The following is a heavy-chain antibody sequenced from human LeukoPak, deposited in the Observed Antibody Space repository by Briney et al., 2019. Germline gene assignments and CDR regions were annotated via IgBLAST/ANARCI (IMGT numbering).Heavy chain of an antibody. J-gene: IGHJ6*02. CDR1: GGSFSGYY. D-gene: IGHD2-15*01. Sequence: SETLSLTCAVYGGSFSGYYWSWICQPPGKGLEWTGEINHSGSTNYNPFLKSRVTISVDTSKNQFSLKLSSVTAADTAVYYCARGPALRYCSGGSCYEGRRRSYYYYGMDVWGQGTTVTVSS. V-gene: IGHV4-34*01. CDR2: INHSGST. CDR3: ARGPALRYCSGGSCYEGRRRSYYYYGMDV.